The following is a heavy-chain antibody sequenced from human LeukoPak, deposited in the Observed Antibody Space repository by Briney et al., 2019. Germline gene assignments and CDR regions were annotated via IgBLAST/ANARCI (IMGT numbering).Heavy chain of an antibody. D-gene: IGHD3-16*02. V-gene: IGHV1-2*02. CDR2: INPNSGGT. CDR1: GYTFTRYG. J-gene: IGHJ4*02. Sequence: ASVKVACKASGYTFTRYGISWVRQAPGQGLEWRGGINPNSGGTNYAQKFQGRVTMTRDTSISTAYMELSRLRSDETAVYYCARVGGYDCVWGGYRFDCWGQGTLVTVSS. CDR3: ARVGGYDCVWGGYRFDC.